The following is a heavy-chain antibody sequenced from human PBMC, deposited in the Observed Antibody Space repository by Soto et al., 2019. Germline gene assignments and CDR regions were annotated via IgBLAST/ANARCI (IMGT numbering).Heavy chain of an antibody. J-gene: IGHJ4*02. D-gene: IGHD6-6*01. V-gene: IGHV1-8*01. CDR2: MNPNSGNT. Sequence: QVQLVQSGAEVKKPGASVKVSCKASGYTFTSYDINWVRQDTGQGLEWMGWMNPNSGNTGYAQKFQGRVTMTRNTSISTAYMELSSLRSEDTAVYYCARAPSIAARYYFDYWGQGTLVTVSS. CDR1: GYTFTSYD. CDR3: ARAPSIAARYYFDY.